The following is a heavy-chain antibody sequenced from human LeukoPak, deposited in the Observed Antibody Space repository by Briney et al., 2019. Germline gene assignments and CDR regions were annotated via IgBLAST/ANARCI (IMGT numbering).Heavy chain of an antibody. J-gene: IGHJ3*02. Sequence: KASETLSLTCTVSGGSISNDYWSWIRQPPGKRLEWIGYIYYSGSTNYNPSLKSRVTISVDTSRNQFSLKLNSVTAADTAVYYCAKSNGYGLIDIWGQGTMVTVSS. V-gene: IGHV4-59*12. CDR2: IYYSGST. D-gene: IGHD3-10*01. CDR3: AKSNGYGLIDI. CDR1: GGSISNDY.